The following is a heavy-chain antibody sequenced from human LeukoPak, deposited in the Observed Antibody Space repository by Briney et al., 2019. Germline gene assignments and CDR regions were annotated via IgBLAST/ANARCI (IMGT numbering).Heavy chain of an antibody. CDR1: GFTFSTYA. V-gene: IGHV3-23*01. CDR2: ISGSGGST. CDR3: AKRGFLDS. D-gene: IGHD5-12*01. J-gene: IGHJ4*02. Sequence: QPGGSLRLSCAASGFTFSTYAMSWVRQAPGKGLEWVSTISGSGGSTYYADSVKGRFTISRDNSKNALYLQMKSLRAEDTAVYYCAKRGFLDSWGRGTLVTVSS.